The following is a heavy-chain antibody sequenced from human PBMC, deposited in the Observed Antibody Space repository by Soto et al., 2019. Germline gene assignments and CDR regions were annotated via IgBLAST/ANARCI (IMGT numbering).Heavy chain of an antibody. D-gene: IGHD2-15*01. CDR1: GGSISSGGYY. V-gene: IGHV4-31*03. J-gene: IGHJ6*02. CDR3: ARTRLGYCSGGSCALYGMDV. CDR2: IYYSGST. Sequence: SETLSLTCTVSGGSISSGGYYWSWIRQHPGKGLEWIGYIYYSGSTYYNPSLKSRVTIPVDTSKNQFSLKLSSVTAADPAVYYCARTRLGYCSGGSCALYGMDVWGQGTKVTVSS.